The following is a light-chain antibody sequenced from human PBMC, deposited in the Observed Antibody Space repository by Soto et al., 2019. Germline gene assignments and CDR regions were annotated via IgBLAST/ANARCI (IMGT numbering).Light chain of an antibody. CDR2: DAS. V-gene: IGKV3-20*01. CDR1: QSVRSRY. CDR3: QQYGSSVT. J-gene: IGKJ4*01. Sequence: DIVLTQSPGTLSLSPGERATLSCRASQSVRSRYLAWYQQKAGQAPRLLIYDASRRATGIPDRFSGSGSGTDFTLTISILEPEDFAVYYWQQYGSSVTFGGGTKVEIK.